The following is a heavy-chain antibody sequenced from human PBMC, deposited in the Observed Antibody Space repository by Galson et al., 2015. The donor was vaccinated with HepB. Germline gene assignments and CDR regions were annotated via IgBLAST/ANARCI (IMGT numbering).Heavy chain of an antibody. CDR3: ARGRSSSWLGFYFDY. V-gene: IGHV1-46*01. Sequence: SVKVSCKASGYTFTSYSMHWVRQAPGQGLEWMGIINPSGGSTSYAQKFQGRVTMTRDTSTSTVYMELSSLRSEDTAVYYCARGRSSSWLGFYFDYWGQGTLVTVSS. CDR2: INPSGGST. CDR1: GYTFTSYS. J-gene: IGHJ4*02. D-gene: IGHD6-13*01.